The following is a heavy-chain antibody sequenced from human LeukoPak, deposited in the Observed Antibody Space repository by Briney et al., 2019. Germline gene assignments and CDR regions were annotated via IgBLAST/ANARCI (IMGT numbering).Heavy chain of an antibody. CDR3: ARTSMEGGTTRSLDY. V-gene: IGHV4-4*07. D-gene: IGHD1-1*01. CDR2: IYTSGST. Sequence: SETLSLTCTVSGGSIGSYYWSWIRQPAGKGLEWIGRIYTSGSTNYNPSLKSRVTMSVDTSKNQFSLKLSSVTAADTAVYYCARTSMEGGTTRSLDYWGQGTLVTVSS. J-gene: IGHJ4*02. CDR1: GGSIGSYY.